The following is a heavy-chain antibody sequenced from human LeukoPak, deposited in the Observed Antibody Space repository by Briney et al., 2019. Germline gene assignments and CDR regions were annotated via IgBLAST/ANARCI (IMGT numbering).Heavy chain of an antibody. D-gene: IGHD3-16*01. CDR3: ARDQGLRYLALASIFDS. J-gene: IGHJ4*02. CDR1: GYTFTSYY. CDR2: ISDYNGDT. Sequence: ASVKVSCKASGYTFTSYYMHWVRQAPGQGLEWMGWISDYNGDTHYAQKFQGRVTMSTDTSTNIAYLELTSLRSDDTAVYYCARDQGLRYLALASIFDSWGQGTVVTVSS. V-gene: IGHV1-18*04.